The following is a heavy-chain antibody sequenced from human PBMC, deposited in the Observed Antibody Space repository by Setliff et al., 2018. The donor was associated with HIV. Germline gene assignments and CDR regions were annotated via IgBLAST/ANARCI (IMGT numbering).Heavy chain of an antibody. CDR2: IYHSGST. J-gene: IGHJ4*02. V-gene: IGHV4-38-2*02. CDR3: GRGRSSWYNTEPYYFDL. Sequence: PSETLSLTCTVSGYSISSGYYWGWIRQPPGKGLEWIGSIYHSGSTYYNPSLKSRVTISVDTSKNQFSLKLSFVTAADTAVYFCGRGRSSWYNTEPYYFDLWGQGALVTVSS. D-gene: IGHD1-1*01. CDR1: GYSISSGYY.